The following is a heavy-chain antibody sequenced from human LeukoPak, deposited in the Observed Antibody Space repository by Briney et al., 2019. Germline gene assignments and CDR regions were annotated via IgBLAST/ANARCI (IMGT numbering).Heavy chain of an antibody. J-gene: IGHJ6*03. CDR1: GFTYRIYG. Sequence: GGSVRLSCAPSGFTYRIYGMSGVRRAPGKGLEWVLAISGSCGSTSYTDSVRGRFPISRDNSKNTLYLQMNSLRSEDTAVYYCARDSYYDSSGVRYYYMDVWGKGTTVTISS. V-gene: IGHV3-23*01. D-gene: IGHD3-22*01. CDR3: ARDSYYDSSGVRYYYMDV. CDR2: ISGSCGST.